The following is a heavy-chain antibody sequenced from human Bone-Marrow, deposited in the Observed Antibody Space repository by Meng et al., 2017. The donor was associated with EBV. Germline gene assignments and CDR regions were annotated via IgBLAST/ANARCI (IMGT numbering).Heavy chain of an antibody. CDR1: GDSISTGFF. V-gene: IGHV4-38-2*02. J-gene: IGHJ4*02. CDR2: VYHTGST. D-gene: IGHD4-17*01. Sequence: QRQGSGPGLVKPSGTLSLTCTCTGDSISTGFFWAWIRQTPGKGLEWIGSVYHTGSTYDNPSLKSRVTMSVDTSKNQFSLNLSSVTAADTAVYYCARPAVLSGDYLLWGQGTLVTVSS. CDR3: ARPAVLSGDYLL.